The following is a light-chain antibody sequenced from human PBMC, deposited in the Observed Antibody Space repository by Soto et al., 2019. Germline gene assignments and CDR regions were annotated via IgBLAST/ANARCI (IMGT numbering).Light chain of an antibody. CDR2: AAS. CDR1: QSLSSGY. J-gene: IGKJ1*01. Sequence: EIVLTQSPGTLSLSPGESATLSCRASQSLSSGYLAWYQQKPGQAPRILIYAASSRATGIPDRFSGSGSGTDFTLTISRLEPEDFAVYYCHQYDTSPRTFGQGTKVEI. V-gene: IGKV3-20*01. CDR3: HQYDTSPRT.